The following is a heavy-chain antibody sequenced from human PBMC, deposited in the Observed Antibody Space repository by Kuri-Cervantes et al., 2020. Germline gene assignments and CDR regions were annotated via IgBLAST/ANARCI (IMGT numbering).Heavy chain of an antibody. D-gene: IGHD3-3*01. CDR2: INHSGST. CDR1: GFTFSNYA. J-gene: IGHJ4*02. V-gene: IGHV4-34*01. Sequence: SQTLSLTCAVSGFTFSNYAMSWVRQAPGKGLEWIGEINHSGSTNYNPSLKSRVTISVDKSKNQFSLKLSSVTAADTAVYYCARAVSELRFLEWSLFDYWGQGTLVTVSS. CDR3: ARAVSELRFLEWSLFDY.